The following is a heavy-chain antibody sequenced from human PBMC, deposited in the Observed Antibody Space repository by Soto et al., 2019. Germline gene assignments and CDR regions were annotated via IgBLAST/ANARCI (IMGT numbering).Heavy chain of an antibody. CDR2: INPNSGGT. D-gene: IGHD4-4*01. J-gene: IGHJ6*02. CDR3: AKGHSDYQGDYNYYGMDV. V-gene: IGHV1-2*02. CDR1: GYNFTGYY. Sequence: ASVKCACQASGYNFTGYYTHWVRQSPGRGLAWMGWINPNSGGTNYAQKFEGRVTMTRDTSISTAYMELSRLRSDDTAVCYCAKGHSDYQGDYNYYGMDVWGQGTTVTASS.